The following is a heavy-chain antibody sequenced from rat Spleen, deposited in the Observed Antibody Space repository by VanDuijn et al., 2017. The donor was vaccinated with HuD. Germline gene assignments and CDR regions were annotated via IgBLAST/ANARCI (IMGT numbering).Heavy chain of an antibody. CDR2: ISTGGGST. D-gene: IGHD2-7*01. Sequence: EVQLVESGGGLVQPGRSLKLSCAASGFTFSDYNMAWVRQAPKKGLEWVAYISTGGGSTYYRDSVKGRFTISRDNAENTVYLQMNSLRSEDTAIYYCTAHGNRISRFAYWGQGVMVTVSS. CDR1: GFTFSDYN. V-gene: IGHV5-27*01. J-gene: IGHJ2*01. CDR3: TAHGNRISRFAY.